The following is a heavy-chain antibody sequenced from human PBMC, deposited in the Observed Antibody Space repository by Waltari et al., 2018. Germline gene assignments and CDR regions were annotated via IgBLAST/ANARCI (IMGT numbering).Heavy chain of an antibody. J-gene: IGHJ2*01. V-gene: IGHV4-59*01. CDR1: GGSISSYY. CDR2: IYYSGST. Sequence: QVQLQESGPGLVKPSETLSLTCTVSGGSISSYYWSWIRQPPGKGLEWIGYIYYSGSTNYPPPLKSRVTISVDTSKNQFSLKLSSVTAADTAVYYCARVRHDYGGTDYWYFDLWGRGTLVTVSS. CDR3: ARVRHDYGGTDYWYFDL. D-gene: IGHD4-17*01.